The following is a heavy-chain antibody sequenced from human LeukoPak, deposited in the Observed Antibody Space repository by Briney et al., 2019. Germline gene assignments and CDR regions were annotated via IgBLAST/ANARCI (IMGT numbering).Heavy chain of an antibody. V-gene: IGHV4-34*01. CDR1: GGSSSGYY. Sequence: SETLSLTCAVYGGSSSGYYWSWIRQPPGKGLEWIGEINHSGSTNYNPSLKSRVTISVDTSKNQFSLKLSSVTAADTAVYYCARGIYYGSGSYFRPTEYYFDYWGQGTLVTVSS. CDR3: ARGIYYGSGSYFRPTEYYFDY. D-gene: IGHD3-10*01. CDR2: INHSGST. J-gene: IGHJ4*02.